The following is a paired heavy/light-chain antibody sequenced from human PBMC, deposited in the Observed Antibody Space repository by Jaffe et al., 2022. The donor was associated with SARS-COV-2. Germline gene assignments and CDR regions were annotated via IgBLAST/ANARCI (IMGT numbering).Heavy chain of an antibody. CDR2: IDTNTGNP. D-gene: IGHD2-2*01. J-gene: IGHJ4*02. CDR3: ARSTGYCSSGSCYGQDF. Sequence: QVHLVQSESELKKPGASVRISCKASGYTFARYAINWMRQAPGQGLEWMGWIDTNTGNPAYAQGFTGRFVFSSDTSVSTTYLQISSLKADDTAIYYCARSTGYCSSGSCYGQDFWGQGTLVTVSS. V-gene: IGHV7-4-1*02. CDR1: GYTFARYA.
Light chain of an antibody. Sequence: QTVVTQEPSVTVSPGGTVTLTCASSTGAVTSGYYPNWFQQKPGQAPKALIYSTSNKHSWTPARFSGSLIGGKAALTLSGVQPEDEADYYCLLYRGGAWVFGGGTKVTVL. CDR1: TGAVTSGYY. V-gene: IGLV7-43*01. J-gene: IGLJ3*02. CDR3: LLYRGGAWV. CDR2: STS.